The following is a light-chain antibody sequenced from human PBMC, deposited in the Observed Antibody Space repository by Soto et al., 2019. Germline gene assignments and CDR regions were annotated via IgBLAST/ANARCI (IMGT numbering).Light chain of an antibody. V-gene: IGKV3-20*01. CDR3: QQYGNSPFT. CDR2: GAS. J-gene: IGKJ5*01. CDR1: QSVSSY. Sequence: EIVLTQSPASLSVSPGERATLSCRASQSVSSYLAWYQQKPGQAPRLLIYGASSRATGIPDRFSGSGSGTDFTLTISRLEPEDFVVYYCQQYGNSPFTFGQGTRLEIK.